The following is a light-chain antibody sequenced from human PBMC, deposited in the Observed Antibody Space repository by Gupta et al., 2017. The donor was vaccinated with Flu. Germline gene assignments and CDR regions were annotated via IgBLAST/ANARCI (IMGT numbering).Light chain of an antibody. J-gene: IGKJ3*01. CDR1: QGSRHRNPYNY. V-gene: IGKV2-28*01. Sequence: VTTRALAPSQCRSSQGSRHRNPYNYLDWYPQKPGQAPQLLIYLGSNRASGIPDRFSGSGSGTDFTLKISRVESEDVEVYYCKQCLQAPETFGHGTKVDIK. CDR2: LGS. CDR3: KQCLQAPET.